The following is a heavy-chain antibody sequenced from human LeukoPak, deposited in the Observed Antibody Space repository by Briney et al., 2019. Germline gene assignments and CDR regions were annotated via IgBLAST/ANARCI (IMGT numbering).Heavy chain of an antibody. CDR1: GFTFSSYA. V-gene: IGHV3-30-3*01. CDR2: ISYDGSNK. CDR3: ARAGGNPDAFDI. Sequence: PGGSLRLSCAASGFTFSSYAMHWVRQAPGKGLEWVAVISYDGSNKCYADSVKGRFTISRDNSKNTLYLQMNSLRAEDTAVYYCARAGGNPDAFDIWGQGTMATVYS. J-gene: IGHJ3*02. D-gene: IGHD4-23*01.